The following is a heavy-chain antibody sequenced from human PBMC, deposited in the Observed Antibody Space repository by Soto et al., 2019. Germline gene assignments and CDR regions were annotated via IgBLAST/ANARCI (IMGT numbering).Heavy chain of an antibody. CDR3: AKDQPVVVVAANDYYYYMDV. D-gene: IGHD2-15*01. V-gene: IGHV3-23*01. Sequence: GGSLILSCAASGFTFSSYAMSWVRQAPGKGLEWVSAISGSGGSTYYADSVKGRFTISRDNSKNTLYLQMNSLRAEDTAVYYCAKDQPVVVVAANDYYYYMDVWGKGTTVTVSS. J-gene: IGHJ6*03. CDR2: ISGSGGST. CDR1: GFTFSSYA.